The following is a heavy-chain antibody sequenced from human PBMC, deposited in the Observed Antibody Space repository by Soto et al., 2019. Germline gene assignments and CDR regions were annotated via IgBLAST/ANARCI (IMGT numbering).Heavy chain of an antibody. Sequence: KSSETLSLTCAVNGGAFNGYYWTWIRQPPGKGLEWIGEINHSGTVDYDPSLKSRVTVSIDTSKKQFSLTLTSVTAADTAVYYCARAGAALVRGSIGGFDYWGQGTLVTVSS. CDR2: INHSGTV. D-gene: IGHD3-10*01. CDR1: GGAFNGYY. CDR3: ARAGAALVRGSIGGFDY. V-gene: IGHV4-34*01. J-gene: IGHJ4*02.